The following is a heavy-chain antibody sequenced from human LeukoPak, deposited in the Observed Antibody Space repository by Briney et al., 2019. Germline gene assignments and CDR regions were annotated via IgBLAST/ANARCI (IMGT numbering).Heavy chain of an antibody. J-gene: IGHJ1*01. V-gene: IGHV3-23*01. CDR3: APLWQLAPLSFQH. CDR2: ISGSGGST. D-gene: IGHD6-13*01. CDR1: GFTFSSYA. Sequence: GGSLRLSCAACGFTFSSYAMSWVRQAPGKGLEWVSAISGSGGSTYYADSVKGRFTISRDNSKNTLYLQMNSLRAEDTAVYYCAPLWQLAPLSFQHWGQGTLVTVSS.